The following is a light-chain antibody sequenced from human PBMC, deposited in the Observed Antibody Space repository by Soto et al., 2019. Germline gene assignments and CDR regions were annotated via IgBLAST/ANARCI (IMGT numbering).Light chain of an antibody. CDR3: QQYGNSPLT. Sequence: EIVLTQSPGTLSLSPGERATLSCRASQSVSSSFLAWYQQRPGQAPRLLIYAASNTAPGIPDRFSGSGSGTDFTLTISRLEPEDFAVYYCQQYGNSPLTFGGGTKVDIK. CDR2: AAS. J-gene: IGKJ4*01. CDR1: QSVSSSF. V-gene: IGKV3-20*01.